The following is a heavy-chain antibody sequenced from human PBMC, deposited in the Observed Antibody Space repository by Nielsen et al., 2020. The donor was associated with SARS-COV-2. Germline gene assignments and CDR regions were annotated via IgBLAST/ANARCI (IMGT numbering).Heavy chain of an antibody. V-gene: IGHV7-4-1*02. D-gene: IGHD3-10*01. CDR3: ARQALLWFGEPHLLGY. J-gene: IGHJ4*02. Sequence: ASVKVSCKASGYTFTSYAMNWVRQAPGQGLEWMGWINTNTGNPTYAQGFTGRFVFSLDTSVSTAYLQISSLKAEDTAVYYCARQALLWFGEPHLLGYWGQGTLVTVSS. CDR2: INTNTGNP. CDR1: GYTFTSYA.